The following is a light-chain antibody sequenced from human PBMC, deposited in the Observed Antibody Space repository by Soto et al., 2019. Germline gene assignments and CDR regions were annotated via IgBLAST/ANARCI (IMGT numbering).Light chain of an antibody. CDR3: QQHCDWPLT. Sequence: EIVLIQSPVTLSLSAGERATLSCRASQSISSSLAGYQQNPVQAPRLLIFDASNRATGIPVSFSGSGSGTDFTVTISSLETDDFTVYSCQQHCDWPLTFGGGTRVEI. V-gene: IGKV3-11*01. J-gene: IGKJ4*01. CDR1: QSISSS. CDR2: DAS.